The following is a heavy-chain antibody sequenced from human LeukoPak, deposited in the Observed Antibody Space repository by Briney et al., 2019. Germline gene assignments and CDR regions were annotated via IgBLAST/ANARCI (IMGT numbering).Heavy chain of an antibody. D-gene: IGHD6-19*01. CDR3: ARDSVAGTRAFDY. Sequence: GGSLRLSCAASGFTFSSYSMNWVRQAPGKGLEWVSSISSSSGYIYYADSVKGRFTISRDNAKNSLYLQMNSLRAEDTAVYYCARDSVAGTRAFDYWGQGTLVTVSS. CDR1: GFTFSSYS. V-gene: IGHV3-21*01. J-gene: IGHJ4*02. CDR2: ISSSSGYI.